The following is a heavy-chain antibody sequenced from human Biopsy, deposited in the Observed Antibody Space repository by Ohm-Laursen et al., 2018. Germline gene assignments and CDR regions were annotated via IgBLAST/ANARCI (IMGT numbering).Heavy chain of an antibody. J-gene: IGHJ5*02. Sequence: GSLRLSCAASGVTLSGYSMNWVRQAPGKGLEWVSSISASSSYIHYADSVKGRFTVSRDNAKNSLYLQMNSLRAADTAVYYCATEVVPAGIGEHWLDHWGQGTLVTVSS. CDR2: ISASSSYI. CDR3: ATEVVPAGIGEHWLDH. CDR1: GVTLSGYS. D-gene: IGHD2-2*01. V-gene: IGHV3-21*06.